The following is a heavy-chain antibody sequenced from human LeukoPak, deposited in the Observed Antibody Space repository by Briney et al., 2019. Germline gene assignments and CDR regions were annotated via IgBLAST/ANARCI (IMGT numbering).Heavy chain of an antibody. CDR1: GFTFSSYW. CDR2: IKQDGTEK. Sequence: GEPLRLSCAASGFTFSSYWMSWVRQAPGKGLEWVANIKQDGTEKYYVDSVKGRFTISRDKAQNSLYLQMNSLRAEDTALYYRASEYCTSTSCAKLGYWGQGALVTVSS. J-gene: IGHJ4*02. D-gene: IGHD2-2*01. V-gene: IGHV3-7*01. CDR3: ASEYCTSTSCAKLGY.